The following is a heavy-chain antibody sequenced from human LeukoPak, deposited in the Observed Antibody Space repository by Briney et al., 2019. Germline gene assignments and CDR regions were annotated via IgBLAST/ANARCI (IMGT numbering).Heavy chain of an antibody. D-gene: IGHD5-24*01. Sequence: SETLSLTCAVYGXSFSSYYWSWIRQPPGKGLEWIGEINHSGNTNYNPSLKSRVTISVDTSKNQFSLKLSSVTAADTAVYYCARVDGDGYNVPDYWGRGTLVTVSS. CDR3: ARVDGDGYNVPDY. CDR2: INHSGNT. J-gene: IGHJ4*02. CDR1: GXSFSSYY. V-gene: IGHV4-34*01.